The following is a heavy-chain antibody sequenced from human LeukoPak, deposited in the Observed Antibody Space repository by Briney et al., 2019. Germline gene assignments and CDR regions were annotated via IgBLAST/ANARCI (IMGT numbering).Heavy chain of an antibody. CDR1: GGSISSGDYY. V-gene: IGHV4-30-4*02. CDR3: ASTKYYGSGSYTD. D-gene: IGHD3-10*01. CDR2: IYYSGST. J-gene: IGHJ4*02. Sequence: SETLSLTCTVSGGSISSGDYYWSWIRQPPGKGLEWIGYIYYSGSTYYNPSLKSRVTISVDTSKNQFSLKLGSVTAADTAVYYCASTKYYGSGSYTDWGQGTLVTVSS.